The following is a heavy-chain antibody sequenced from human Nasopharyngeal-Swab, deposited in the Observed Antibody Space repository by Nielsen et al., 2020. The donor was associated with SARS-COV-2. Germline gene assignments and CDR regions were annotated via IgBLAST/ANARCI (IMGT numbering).Heavy chain of an antibody. V-gene: IGHV4-39*01. D-gene: IGHD3-10*01. J-gene: IGHJ6*02. Sequence: SETLSPTCTVSGGSISSSSYYWGWIRQPPGKGLEWIGSIYYSGSTYYNPSLKSRVTISVDTSKNQFSLKLSSVTAADTAVYYCARRRFGEEQQNSNYYYYGMDVWGQGTTVTVSS. CDR3: ARRRFGEEQQNSNYYYYGMDV. CDR1: GGSISSSSYY. CDR2: IYYSGST.